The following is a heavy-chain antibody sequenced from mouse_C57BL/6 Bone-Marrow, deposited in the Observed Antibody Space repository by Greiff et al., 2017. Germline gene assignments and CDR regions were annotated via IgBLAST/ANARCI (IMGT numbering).Heavy chain of an antibody. CDR2: ISDGGSYT. CDR3: ARSTTVGYAMDY. J-gene: IGHJ4*01. CDR1: GFTFSSYA. Sequence: EVQGVESGGGLVKPGGSLKLSCAASGFTFSSYAMSWVRQTPEKRLEWVATISDGGSYTYYPDNVKGRFTISRDNAKNNLYLQMSHLKSEDTAMYYCARSTTVGYAMDYWGQGTSVTVSS. D-gene: IGHD1-1*01. V-gene: IGHV5-4*01.